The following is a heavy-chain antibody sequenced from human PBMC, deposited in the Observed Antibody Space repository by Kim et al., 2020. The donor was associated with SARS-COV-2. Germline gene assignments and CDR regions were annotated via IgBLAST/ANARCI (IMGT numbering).Heavy chain of an antibody. Sequence: LKSRFTISVDTSKNQFSLKRSSVTAADTAVYYCARATMITFGGVIDHFDYWGQGTLVTVSS. V-gene: IGHV4-31*02. J-gene: IGHJ4*02. CDR3: ARATMITFGGVIDHFDY. D-gene: IGHD3-16*02.